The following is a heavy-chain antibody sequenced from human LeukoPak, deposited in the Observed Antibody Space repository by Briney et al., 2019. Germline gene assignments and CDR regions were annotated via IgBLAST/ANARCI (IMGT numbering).Heavy chain of an antibody. CDR2: ISYSGTT. D-gene: IGHD6-13*01. J-gene: IGHJ4*02. CDR3: ARTGILYSSSLYFDY. CDR1: GGSISTYY. V-gene: IGHV4-59*01. Sequence: PSETLSLTCTVSGGSISTYYWSWIRQPPGKGLEWIGYISYSGTTNYNPSLKSRVTISGDTSKNRFSLKLSSVTAADTAFYYCARTGILYSSSLYFDYWGQGTLVTVSS.